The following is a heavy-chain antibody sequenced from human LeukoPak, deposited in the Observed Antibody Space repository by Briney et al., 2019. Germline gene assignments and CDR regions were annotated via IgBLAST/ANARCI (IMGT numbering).Heavy chain of an antibody. J-gene: IGHJ4*02. D-gene: IGHD4-17*01. CDR2: ISGSGGST. Sequence: GGSLRLSCAASGFPLRTYVMTWVRQAAGKGLEWVSTISGSGGSTYYADSVKGRFTISRDNSKNTLYLEMNSLRVDDTATYFCMRSDYGGLVDSWGQGTLVTVSS. CDR3: MRSDYGGLVDS. CDR1: GFPLRTYV. V-gene: IGHV3-23*01.